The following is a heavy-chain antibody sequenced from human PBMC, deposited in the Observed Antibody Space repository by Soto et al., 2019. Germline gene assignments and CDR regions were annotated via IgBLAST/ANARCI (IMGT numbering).Heavy chain of an antibody. D-gene: IGHD3-3*01. V-gene: IGHV3-21*01. J-gene: IGHJ6*02. CDR2: ISSTSSYR. Sequence: ETLSLTCTVSGGSISSSSYYWGWIRQPPGKGLEWVSVISSTSSYRYYVDSVKGRFTISRDNAKKSLYLQMNSLRVEDTAVYYCARDSYDSWREGMDVWGQGTTVTVSS. CDR3: ARDSYDSWREGMDV. CDR1: GGSISSSS.